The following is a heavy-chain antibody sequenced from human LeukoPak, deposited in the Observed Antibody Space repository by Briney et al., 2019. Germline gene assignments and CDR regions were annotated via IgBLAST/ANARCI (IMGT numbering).Heavy chain of an antibody. CDR3: ARDGDYYDSSGYIDY. V-gene: IGHV3-30*04. Sequence: PGRSLRLSCAASGFTFSSYAMHWVRQAPGKGLEWVAVISHDGSNKYYADSVKGRFTIPRDNSKNTLYLQMDSLRAEDTAVYYCARDGDYYDSSGYIDYWGQGTLVTVSS. CDR2: ISHDGSNK. J-gene: IGHJ4*02. CDR1: GFTFSSYA. D-gene: IGHD3-22*01.